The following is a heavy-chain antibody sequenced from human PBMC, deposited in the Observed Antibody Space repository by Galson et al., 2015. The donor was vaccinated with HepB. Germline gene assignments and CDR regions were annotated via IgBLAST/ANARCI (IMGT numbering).Heavy chain of an antibody. D-gene: IGHD6-19*01. CDR1: GFLFSGFA. Sequence: SLRLSCAASGFLFSGFAIYWVRQAPGKGLEWVAFISYDGNNKYYADSVRGRFTISRDNSKNTVYLQMNSLRAEDTAVYYCAKARGNSGWYGSLDYWGQGTVVTVSS. CDR3: AKARGNSGWYGSLDY. CDR2: ISYDGNNK. V-gene: IGHV3-30-3*01. J-gene: IGHJ4*02.